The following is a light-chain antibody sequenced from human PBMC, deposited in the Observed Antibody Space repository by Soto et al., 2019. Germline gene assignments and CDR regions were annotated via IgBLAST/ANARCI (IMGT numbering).Light chain of an antibody. CDR2: YVS. CDR3: MQATHWPQT. J-gene: IGKJ1*01. V-gene: IGKV2-30*02. Sequence: EVVMTQSPLSLPVTLGQPASISCRSSQSLVHSDGNTYLNWFQQRPGQSPRRLIYYVSNRDSGVPDSFSGSGSGTDFTPEISSVVAEDGGVYYCMQATHWPQTSGQGTKVEIK. CDR1: QSLVHSDGNTY.